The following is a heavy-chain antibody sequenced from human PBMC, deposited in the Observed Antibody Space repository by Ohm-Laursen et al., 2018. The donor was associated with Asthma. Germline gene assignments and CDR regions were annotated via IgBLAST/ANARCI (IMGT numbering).Heavy chain of an antibody. CDR3: ARDGRLRGSFDY. D-gene: IGHD3-10*01. Sequence: SQTLSLTCAVPGGSISSGHYYWTWIRQRPGTGLEWIGNIHYSGTTIYTPSLESRLTISLDTSKNQFSLNLSSVTAADTALYFCARDGRLRGSFDYWGQGNLVTVS. CDR1: GGSISSGHYY. V-gene: IGHV4-31*11. CDR2: IHYSGTT. J-gene: IGHJ4*02.